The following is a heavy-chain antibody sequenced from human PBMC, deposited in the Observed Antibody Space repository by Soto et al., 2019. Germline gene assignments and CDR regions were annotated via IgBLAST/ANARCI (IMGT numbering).Heavy chain of an antibody. J-gene: IGHJ6*02. Sequence: PSETLSLTGAVYGGSFTGNYRIWILQPPGKGLEWIGEVNDSGSTNFNPSLKSRVTISVDTSKKQFTLKLTSVTAADTAVYYCATDSATSYFGMDVWGHGTTVTVS. CDR3: ATDSATSYFGMDV. D-gene: IGHD1-26*01. V-gene: IGHV4-34*01. CDR2: VNDSGST. CDR1: GGSFTGNY.